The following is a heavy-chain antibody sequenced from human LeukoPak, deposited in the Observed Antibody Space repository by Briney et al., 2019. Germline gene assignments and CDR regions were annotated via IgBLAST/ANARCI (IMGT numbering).Heavy chain of an antibody. CDR3: AKDLGQDSDY. J-gene: IGHJ4*02. V-gene: IGHV3-53*01. Sequence: GGSLRLSCAASGFTVSSNYMSWVRQAPGKGLEWVSVIYTGGSTFYADSVRGRFTISRDSSKNTLYLQMNSLRAEDTAVYYCAKDLGQDSDYWGQGTLVTVSS. CDR2: IYTGGST. CDR1: GFTVSSNY.